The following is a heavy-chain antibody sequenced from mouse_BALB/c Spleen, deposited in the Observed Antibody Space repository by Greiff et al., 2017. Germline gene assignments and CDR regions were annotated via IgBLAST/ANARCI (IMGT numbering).Heavy chain of an antibody. J-gene: IGHJ3*01. Sequence: QVQLQQSGAELMKPGASVKISCKATGYTFSSYWIEWVKQRPGHGLEWIGEILPGSGSTNYNEKFKGKATFTADTSSNTAYMQLSSLTSEDSAVYYCARGGYYYGSSYEAWFAYWGQGTLVTVSA. CDR2: ILPGSGST. D-gene: IGHD1-1*01. CDR3: ARGGYYYGSSYEAWFAY. V-gene: IGHV1-9*01. CDR1: GYTFSSYW.